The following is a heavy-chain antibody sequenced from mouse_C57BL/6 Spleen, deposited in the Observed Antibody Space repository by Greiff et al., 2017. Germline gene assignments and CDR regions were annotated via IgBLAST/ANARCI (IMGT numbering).Heavy chain of an antibody. V-gene: IGHV5-4*01. D-gene: IGHD1-1*01. CDR2: ISDGGSYT. CDR1: GFTFSSYA. CDR3: AREGDYGSSSFFDY. J-gene: IGHJ2*01. Sequence: EVQGVESGGGLVKPGGSLKLSCAASGFTFSSYAMSWVRQTPEKRLEWVATISDGGSYTYYPDNVKGRFTISRDNAKNNLYLQMSHLKSEDTAMYYCAREGDYGSSSFFDYWGQGTTLTVSS.